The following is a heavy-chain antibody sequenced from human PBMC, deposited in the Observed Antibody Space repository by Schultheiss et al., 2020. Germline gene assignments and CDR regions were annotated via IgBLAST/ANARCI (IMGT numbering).Heavy chain of an antibody. Sequence: SETLSLTCAVSGGSISSGSYYWSWIRQPPGKGLEWIGEINHSGSTNYNPSLKSRVTISVDTSKNQFSLKLSSVTAADTAVYYCARAQQLVRFDYWGQGTLVTVSS. D-gene: IGHD6-13*01. V-gene: IGHV4-39*07. CDR2: INHSGST. CDR1: GGSISSGSYY. CDR3: ARAQQLVRFDY. J-gene: IGHJ4*02.